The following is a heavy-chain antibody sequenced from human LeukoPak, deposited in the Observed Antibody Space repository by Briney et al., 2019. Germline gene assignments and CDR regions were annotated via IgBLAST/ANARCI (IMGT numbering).Heavy chain of an antibody. V-gene: IGHV4-34*01. CDR3: ARGDDDFWSGYLGY. D-gene: IGHD3-3*01. J-gene: IGHJ4*02. CDR2: INHSGST. CDR1: GGSFSGYY. Sequence: SEPLSLTCAVYGGSFSGYYWSWIRQPPGKGLEWIGEINHSGSTNYNPSLKSRVTISVDTSKNQFSLKLSSVTAADTAVYYCARGDDDFWSGYLGYWGQGTLVTVSS.